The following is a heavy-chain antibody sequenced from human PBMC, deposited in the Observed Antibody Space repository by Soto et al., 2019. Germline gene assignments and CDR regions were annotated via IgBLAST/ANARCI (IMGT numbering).Heavy chain of an antibody. Sequence: EVQMLESGGGLVQRGGSLRLSWAASGFPFCSYVMRWVSQAPGKGLGGVSGIRGGGSNTFYADSVKGRFTISRDNSKNTLLLQMNSLGAEDTAVYYCAKDSNKYSSSLRGRYFDYWGQGIGVTVSS. CDR3: AKDSNKYSSSLRGRYFDY. J-gene: IGHJ4*02. CDR2: IRGGGSNT. V-gene: IGHV3-23*01. D-gene: IGHD4-4*01. CDR1: GFPFCSYV.